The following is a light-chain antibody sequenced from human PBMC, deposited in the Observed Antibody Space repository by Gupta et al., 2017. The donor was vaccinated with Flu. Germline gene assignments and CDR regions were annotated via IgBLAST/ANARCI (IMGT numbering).Light chain of an antibody. J-gene: IGLJ3*02. CDR1: SGHSSYA. CDR2: LNSDGSH. V-gene: IGLV4-69*01. Sequence: QLVLPQSPSASASLGASVKLTCTLSSGHSSYAIAWHQQQPEKGPRYLMYLNSDGSHSKGDGIPDRFSASSSAADRHLTISSPQAEDEDYYYCQTWGTGVQVFGGGTKLTVL. CDR3: QTWGTGVQV.